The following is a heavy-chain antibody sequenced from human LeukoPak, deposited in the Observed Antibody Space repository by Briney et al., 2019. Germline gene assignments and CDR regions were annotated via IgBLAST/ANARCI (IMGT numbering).Heavy chain of an antibody. J-gene: IGHJ6*02. CDR2: IKSKIDAETT. CDR1: GFTFNKAW. CDR3: TTLGRVYYDSSGYYPVYYYYGMDV. V-gene: IGHV3-15*01. D-gene: IGHD3-22*01. Sequence: PGGSLRLSCAASGFTFNKAWMSWVRQAPGKGLEWVGRIKSKIDAETTDYAAPVKGRFTISRDDSKNTLYLQMNSLKTEDTAVYYCTTLGRVYYDSSGYYPVYYYYGMDVWGQGTTVTVSS.